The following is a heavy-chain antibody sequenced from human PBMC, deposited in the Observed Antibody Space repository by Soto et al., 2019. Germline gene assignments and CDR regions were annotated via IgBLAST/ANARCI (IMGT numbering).Heavy chain of an antibody. J-gene: IGHJ6*02. CDR1: GFPFSDYG. Sequence: QVQLVESGGGVVQPGRSLRLSCAASGFPFSDYGIHWVRQAPGKGLEWVAVISSDGSNEYYADSVKGRFTISRDNSKKTVSLQMNSLTTEDSASYYCAKQISPYCSRVTCYDLYFYYAMDVWGQGTTVTVSS. D-gene: IGHD2-2*01. V-gene: IGHV3-30*18. CDR3: AKQISPYCSRVTCYDLYFYYAMDV. CDR2: ISSDGSNE.